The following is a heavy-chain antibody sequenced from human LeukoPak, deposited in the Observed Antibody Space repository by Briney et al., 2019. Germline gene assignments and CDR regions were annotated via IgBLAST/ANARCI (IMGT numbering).Heavy chain of an antibody. V-gene: IGHV4-59*01. Sequence: PSETLSLTCTVSGGSISSSYWSWIRQPPGKGLEWLGYIYHNGITSYNPSLKSRITISVATSKKQFSLRLRSVTAADTAVYYCARVSSPYGGLDSWGQGTLVTVSS. CDR3: ARVSSPYGGLDS. CDR1: GGSISSSY. CDR2: IYHNGIT. D-gene: IGHD6-6*01. J-gene: IGHJ4*02.